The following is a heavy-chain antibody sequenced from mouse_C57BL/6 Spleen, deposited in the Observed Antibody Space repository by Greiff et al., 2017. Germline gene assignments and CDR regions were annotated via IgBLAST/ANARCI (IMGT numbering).Heavy chain of an antibody. CDR2: INPSSGYT. J-gene: IGHJ4*01. CDR3: TTVVATDAMDY. D-gene: IGHD1-1*01. CDR1: GYTFTSYW. V-gene: IGHV1-7*01. Sequence: QVQLKQPGAELVKPGASVKMSCKASGYTFTSYWMHWVKQRPGQGLEWIGYINPSSGYTKYNQKFKDKATLTADKSSSTAYMQLSSLTYEDSAVYYCTTVVATDAMDYWGQGTSVTVSS.